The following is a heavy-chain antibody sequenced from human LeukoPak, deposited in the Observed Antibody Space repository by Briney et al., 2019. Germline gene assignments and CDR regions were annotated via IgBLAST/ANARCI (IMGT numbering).Heavy chain of an antibody. CDR3: ARDRRSALTWTNYGMDV. J-gene: IGHJ6*02. D-gene: IGHD1-14*01. CDR2: IWYDGSNK. V-gene: IGHV3-33*01. CDR1: GFTFSSYG. Sequence: GGSLRLSCAASGFTFSSYGMHWVRRAPGKGLEWVAVIWYDGSNKYYADSVKGRFTISRDNSKNTLYLQMNSLRAEDTAVYYCARDRRSALTWTNYGMDVWGQGTTVTVSS.